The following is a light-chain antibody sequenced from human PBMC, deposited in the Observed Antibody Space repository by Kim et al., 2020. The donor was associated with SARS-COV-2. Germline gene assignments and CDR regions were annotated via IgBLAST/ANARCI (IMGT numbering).Light chain of an antibody. Sequence: EIVMTQSPATLSVSPGERATLSCRASQSIINNLAWYQQKRGQAPRLLIYGASTRATGIPARFSGSGSGTEFTLTISSLQSEDFAVYYCHQYNEWPPLTFGGGTKVEIK. CDR3: HQYNEWPPLT. CDR1: QSIINN. V-gene: IGKV3-15*01. J-gene: IGKJ4*01. CDR2: GAS.